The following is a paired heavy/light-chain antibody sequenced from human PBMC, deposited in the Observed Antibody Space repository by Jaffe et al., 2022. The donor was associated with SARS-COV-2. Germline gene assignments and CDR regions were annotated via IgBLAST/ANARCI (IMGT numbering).Heavy chain of an antibody. Sequence: QVQLVESGGGVVQSGGSLRLSCAGSGFTFSGYGMHWVRQAPGKGLEWVAVIWYDGSNKLYTDSVKGRFTISRDDSKSTLYLQMNRLSVEDTALYYCARDVNNGFPDYWGQGTLVTVSS. CDR3: ARDVNNGFPDY. D-gene: IGHD5-12*01. V-gene: IGHV3-33*01. J-gene: IGHJ4*02. CDR1: GFTFSGYG. CDR2: IWYDGSNK.
Light chain of an antibody. V-gene: IGKV1-17*01. Sequence: DIQMTQSPSSLSASVGDRVTITCRASQGIKNDLGWYQQKPGRAPTRLIYAASSLQSGVPSRFSGSGSGTEFTLTISSLQPEDFATYYCLQRNGDVWTFGQGTKVDIK. J-gene: IGKJ1*01. CDR2: AAS. CDR1: QGIKND. CDR3: LQRNGDVWT.